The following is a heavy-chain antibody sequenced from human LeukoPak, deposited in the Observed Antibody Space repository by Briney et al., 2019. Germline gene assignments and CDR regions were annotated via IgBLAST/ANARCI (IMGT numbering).Heavy chain of an antibody. CDR3: AKFPCATDSVTRDY. J-gene: IGHJ4*02. CDR1: GFSFSRFA. D-gene: IGHD4-17*01. V-gene: IGHV3-23*01. Sequence: GGSLRLSCVASGFSFSRFAMSWVRQAPGKGLEWIATISGSADSRDYADYADSLKTRFTISRDNSKDTLWLEMNSLRVEDTALYYCAKFPCATDSVTRDYWGQGTLVTVTS. CDR2: ISGSADSRDYA.